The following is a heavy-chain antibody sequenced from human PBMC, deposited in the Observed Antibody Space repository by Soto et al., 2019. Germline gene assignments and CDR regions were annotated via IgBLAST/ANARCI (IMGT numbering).Heavy chain of an antibody. CDR1: GGSFSGYY. CDR2: INHSGST. Sequence: SETLSLTCAVYGGSFSGYYWSWIRQPPGKGLEWIGEINHSGSTNYNPSLKSRVTISVDTSKNQFSLKLSSVTAADTAVYYCARVHTGLAYYYYGMDVWGQGTTVTVSS. D-gene: IGHD2-2*02. CDR3: ARVHTGLAYYYYGMDV. J-gene: IGHJ6*02. V-gene: IGHV4-34*01.